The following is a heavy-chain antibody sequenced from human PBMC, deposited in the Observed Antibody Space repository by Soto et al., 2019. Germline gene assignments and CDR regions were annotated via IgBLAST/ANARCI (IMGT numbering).Heavy chain of an antibody. CDR2: ISVSGGST. V-gene: IGHV3-23*01. Sequence: GGSLRLSCAASGFTFTNYVMSWVRQAPGKGLEWVAAISVSGGSTFYADSVKGRFIVTRDNAKNTLSLQMNSLRAEDTAVYYCAREYCSSTIFFNGFDPWGLETLATLS. CDR3: AREYCSSTIFFNGFDP. CDR1: GFTFTNYV. D-gene: IGHD2-2*01. J-gene: IGHJ5*02.